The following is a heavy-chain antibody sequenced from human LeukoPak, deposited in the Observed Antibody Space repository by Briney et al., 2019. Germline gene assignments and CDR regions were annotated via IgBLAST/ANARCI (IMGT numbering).Heavy chain of an antibody. Sequence: SETLSLTCAVYGGSFSGYYWSWIRQPAGKGLEWIGRIYTSGSTNYNPSLKSRVTISVDTSKNQFSLKLSSVAAADTAVYYCARDRGSSWYGDFDYWGQGTLVTVSS. CDR1: GGSFSGYY. V-gene: IGHV4-4*07. CDR3: ARDRGSSWYGDFDY. CDR2: IYTSGST. J-gene: IGHJ4*02. D-gene: IGHD6-13*01.